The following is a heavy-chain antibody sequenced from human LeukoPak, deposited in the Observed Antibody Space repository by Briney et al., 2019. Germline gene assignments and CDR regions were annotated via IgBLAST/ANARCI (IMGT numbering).Heavy chain of an antibody. D-gene: IGHD5-18*01. CDR1: GYTFTSYD. V-gene: IGHV1-8*01. Sequence: ASVKVSCKASGYTFTSYDINWVRQATGQGLEWMGWMNPNSGNTGYAQKFQGRVTMTRNTSISTAYMELSSLRSEDTAVYYCAVSYGELWSPDADAFDIWGQGAMVTVSS. CDR2: MNPNSGNT. CDR3: AVSYGELWSPDADAFDI. J-gene: IGHJ3*02.